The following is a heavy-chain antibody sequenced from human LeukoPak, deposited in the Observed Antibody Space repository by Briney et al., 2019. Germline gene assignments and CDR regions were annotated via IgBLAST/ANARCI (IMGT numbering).Heavy chain of an antibody. CDR2: IWYDGSNK. Sequence: PGGSLRLSCAASGFTFSSYGMHWVRQAPGKGLEWVAVIWYDGSNKYYADSVKGRLTISRDNSKNTLYLQMNSLRAEDTAVYYCASSPGSYHFDYWGQGTLVTVSS. CDR3: ASSPGSYHFDY. V-gene: IGHV3-33*01. J-gene: IGHJ4*02. D-gene: IGHD3-10*01. CDR1: GFTFSSYG.